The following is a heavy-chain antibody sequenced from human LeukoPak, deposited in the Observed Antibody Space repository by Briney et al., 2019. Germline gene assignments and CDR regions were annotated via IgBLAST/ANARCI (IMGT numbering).Heavy chain of an antibody. J-gene: IGHJ4*02. V-gene: IGHV5-51*01. D-gene: IGHD3-3*01. CDR1: GFDFTAYG. CDR2: IYPGGSNG. CDR3: ARLFHSAWFGF. Sequence: GESLQISCKCSGFDFTAYGIAWVRQMPGTGLEWMGNIYPGGSNGRYSPSFQGQVTMSADKSITTVYLQWSSLKASDPAMYYCARLFHSAWFGFWGQGSLVTVSS.